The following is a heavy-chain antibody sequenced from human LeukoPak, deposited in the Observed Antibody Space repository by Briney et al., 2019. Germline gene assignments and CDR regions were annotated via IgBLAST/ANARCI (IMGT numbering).Heavy chain of an antibody. CDR3: ASRLTTVTTWRRSDAFDI. CDR2: SGST. CDR1: GGSISSYY. D-gene: IGHD4-11*01. V-gene: IGHV4-59*01. J-gene: IGHJ3*02. Sequence: SETLSLTCTVSGGSISSYYWSWIRQPPGKGLEWIGYSGSTNYNPSLKSRVTISVDTSKNQFSLKLSSVTAADTAVYYCASRLTTVTTWRRSDAFDIWGQGTMVTVSS.